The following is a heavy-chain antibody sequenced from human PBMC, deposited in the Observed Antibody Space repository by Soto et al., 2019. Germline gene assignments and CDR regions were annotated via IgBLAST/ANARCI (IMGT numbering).Heavy chain of an antibody. CDR1: GGSISSGGYY. D-gene: IGHD3-10*01. V-gene: IGHV4-31*03. J-gene: IGHJ5*02. CDR2: IYYSGST. CDR3: ARDSYYGSGSYHWFDP. Sequence: PLSLTCTVSGGSISSGGYYWSWIRQHPGKGLEWIGYIYYSGSTYYNPSLKSRVTISVDTSKNQFSLKLSSVTAADTAVYYCARDSYYGSGSYHWFDPWGQGTLVTVSS.